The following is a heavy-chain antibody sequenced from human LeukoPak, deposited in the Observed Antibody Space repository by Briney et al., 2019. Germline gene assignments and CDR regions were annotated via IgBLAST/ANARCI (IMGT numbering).Heavy chain of an antibody. J-gene: IGHJ5*02. D-gene: IGHD3-9*01. Sequence: GESLRISCKGSGYILTSYWISWVRQMPGKGLERVGRSDPIDSYINFSPSFQGHVTILADKYISTAYLQWSSLKASDTAMYYCARHASVLRYFDWLTDWFDPWGQGTLVTVSS. CDR2: SDPIDSYI. CDR1: GYILTSYW. V-gene: IGHV5-10-1*01. CDR3: ARHASVLRYFDWLTDWFDP.